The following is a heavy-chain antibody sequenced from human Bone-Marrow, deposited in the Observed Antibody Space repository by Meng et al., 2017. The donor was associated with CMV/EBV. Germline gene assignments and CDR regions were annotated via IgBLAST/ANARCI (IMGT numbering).Heavy chain of an antibody. CDR2: INHSGST. Sequence: SETLSLTCAVYGGSFSGYYWSWIRQPPGKGLEWMGEINHSGSTNYNPSLKSRVTISVDKSKNQFSLKLSSVTAADTAVYYCARARRGYCSSTSCYTSAGYYYYGMDVWGQGTTVTVSS. CDR3: ARARRGYCSSTSCYTSAGYYYYGMDV. V-gene: IGHV4-34*01. D-gene: IGHD2-2*02. J-gene: IGHJ6*02. CDR1: GGSFSGYY.